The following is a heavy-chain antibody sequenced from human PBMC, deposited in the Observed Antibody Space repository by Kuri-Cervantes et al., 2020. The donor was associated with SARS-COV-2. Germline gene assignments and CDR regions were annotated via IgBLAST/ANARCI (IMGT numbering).Heavy chain of an antibody. CDR2: ISGSGGST. CDR1: GFTFCSYA. J-gene: IGHJ4*02. Sequence: GESLKISCASSGFTFCSYAMSWVRQASGRGLEWVSAISGSGGSTYYADSVTCRFTISRDNSKNTMYLQMNRLRAEATAVYYCASGILYRWEGYFDYWGQGTMVTVSS. D-gene: IGHD2-15*01. CDR3: ASGILYRWEGYFDY. V-gene: IGHV3-23*01.